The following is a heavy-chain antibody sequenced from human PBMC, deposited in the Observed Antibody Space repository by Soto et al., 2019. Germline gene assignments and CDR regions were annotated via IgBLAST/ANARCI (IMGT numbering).Heavy chain of an antibody. J-gene: IGHJ4*02. Sequence: LVNATQTLTLPCTFSGFSLSTSGMCVSWIRQPPGKALEWLALIDWHDDKYYTTSLKTRLTISKDTSKNQVVLTMTNMDPVDTATYYCAWIKGYSSGWINYYFDPWGQGTQVTVSS. D-gene: IGHD6-19*01. CDR3: AWIKGYSSGWINYYFDP. CDR2: IDWHDDK. V-gene: IGHV2-70*01. CDR1: GFSLSTSGMC.